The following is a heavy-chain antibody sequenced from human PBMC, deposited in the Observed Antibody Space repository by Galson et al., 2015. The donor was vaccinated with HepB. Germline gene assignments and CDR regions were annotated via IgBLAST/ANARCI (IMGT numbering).Heavy chain of an antibody. Sequence: SLRLSCAVSGFRVTNYWMRWVRQAPGEGLEWVATIRQDGTEKYYVDSVKGRFTISRDNAKNSLSLQMNRLRGEDTAVYYCARGGLGVRYFSWPKKRDYYYYAMDIWGQGTTVTVSS. D-gene: IGHD3-10*01. CDR2: IRQDGTEK. CDR3: ARGGLGVRYFSWPKKRDYYYYAMDI. V-gene: IGHV3-7*03. J-gene: IGHJ6*02. CDR1: GFRVTNYW.